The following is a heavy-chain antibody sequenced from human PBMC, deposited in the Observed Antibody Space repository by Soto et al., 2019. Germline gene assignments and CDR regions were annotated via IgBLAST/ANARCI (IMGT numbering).Heavy chain of an antibody. Sequence: SVKVSCKASGGTFSSYAISWVRQAPGQGLEWMGGIIPIFGTANYAQKFQGRVTITADKSTSTAYMELSSLRSEDTAVYYCARDRTYYDFWSAMVGAFDIWGQGTMVTVSS. J-gene: IGHJ3*02. D-gene: IGHD3-3*01. CDR1: GGTFSSYA. V-gene: IGHV1-69*06. CDR2: IIPIFGTA. CDR3: ARDRTYYDFWSAMVGAFDI.